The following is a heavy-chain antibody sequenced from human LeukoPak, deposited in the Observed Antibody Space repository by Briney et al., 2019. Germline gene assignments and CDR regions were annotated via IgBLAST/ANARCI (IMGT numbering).Heavy chain of an antibody. CDR2: VIPIFGTA. CDR1: GGTFTIYA. V-gene: IGHV1-69*06. Sequence: ASVTVSFTASGGTFTIYAISWVRQAPGQGLEWMGGVIPIFGTANYAQKFQGRVTITADKSTSTAYMELSSLRSEDTAVYYCARAVGGYLGSYSGRPNDAFDIWGQGTMVTVSS. D-gene: IGHD6-13*01. J-gene: IGHJ3*02. CDR3: ARAVGGYLGSYSGRPNDAFDI.